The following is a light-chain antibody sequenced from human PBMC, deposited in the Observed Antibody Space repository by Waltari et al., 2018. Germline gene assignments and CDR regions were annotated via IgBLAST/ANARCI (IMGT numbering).Light chain of an antibody. V-gene: IGKV4-1*01. CDR1: QNVLYSSNNKNY. CDR3: QQYYSSLPYT. CDR2: WAS. Sequence: DIVMTQSPDSLAVSLGERATINCKSSQNVLYSSNNKNYLAWYQQKPGQPPKLLIYWASTRESGVPDRFSGSGSETDFTLTISSLQAEDVAVYYCQQYYSSLPYTFGQGTKLEIK. J-gene: IGKJ2*01.